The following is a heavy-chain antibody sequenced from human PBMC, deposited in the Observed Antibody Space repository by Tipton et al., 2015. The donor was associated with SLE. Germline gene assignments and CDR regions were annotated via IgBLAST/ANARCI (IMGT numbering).Heavy chain of an antibody. Sequence: TLSLTCTVSGGSITSHYWSWVRQPPGKGLEWIGYIHHSGSANQNPSLKSRVTISVDTSKNQFSLNLSSVTAADTAVYYCARSSWYRGTYYYYMDVWGTGTTVTVPS. J-gene: IGHJ6*03. CDR1: GGSITSHY. D-gene: IGHD1-1*01. CDR3: ARSSWYRGTYYYYMDV. CDR2: IHHSGSA. V-gene: IGHV4-59*11.